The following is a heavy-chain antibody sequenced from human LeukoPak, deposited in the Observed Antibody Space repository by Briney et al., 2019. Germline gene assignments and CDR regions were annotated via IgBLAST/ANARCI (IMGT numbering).Heavy chain of an antibody. CDR1: GYSISSGYY. Sequence: SETLSLTCAVSGYSISSGYYWGWIRQPPAKGLEWIGSIYHSGSTYYNPSLKSRVTISVDTSKNQFSLNLSSVTAADTAVYYCAREIRYCSSTSCYGGYGMDVWGKGTTVTVSS. D-gene: IGHD2-2*01. CDR2: IYHSGST. V-gene: IGHV4-38-2*01. J-gene: IGHJ6*04. CDR3: AREIRYCSSTSCYGGYGMDV.